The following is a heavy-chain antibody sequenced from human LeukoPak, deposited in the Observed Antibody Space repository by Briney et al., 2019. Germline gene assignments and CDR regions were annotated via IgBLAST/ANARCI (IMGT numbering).Heavy chain of an antibody. CDR3: AKDRRIRSAYYCMDG. Sequence: GGSLRLSCEASGFTFISYGVHWVRQAPGKGLEWVSVISYDGGNQKYADSVKGRFTISRDNSKNTVYLQLNSLRAEDTAVYYWAKDRRIRSAYYCMDGWGQGTTVIVSS. CDR2: ISYDGGNQ. V-gene: IGHV3-30*18. J-gene: IGHJ6*02. CDR1: GFTFISYG. D-gene: IGHD3-16*01.